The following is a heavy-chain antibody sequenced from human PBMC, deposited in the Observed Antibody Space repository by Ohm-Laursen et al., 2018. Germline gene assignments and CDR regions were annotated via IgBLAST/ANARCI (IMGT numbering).Heavy chain of an antibody. CDR3: ARMLHDFWSGEWYFDY. J-gene: IGHJ4*02. Sequence: GSLRLSCTASGFTFSSYWMSWVRQAPGKGLEWVANIKQDGSEKYYVDSVKGRFTISRDNAKNSLYLQMNSLRAEDTAVYYCARMLHDFWSGEWYFDYWGQGTLVTVSS. CDR1: GFTFSSYW. CDR2: IKQDGSEK. V-gene: IGHV3-7*01. D-gene: IGHD3-3*01.